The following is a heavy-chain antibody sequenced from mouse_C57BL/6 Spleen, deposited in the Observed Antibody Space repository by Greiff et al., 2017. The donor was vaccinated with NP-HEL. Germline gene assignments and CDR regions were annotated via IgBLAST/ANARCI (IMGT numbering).Heavy chain of an antibody. D-gene: IGHD1-1*01. J-gene: IGHJ2*01. Sequence: EVQLVESGGGLVKPGGSLKLSCAASGFTFSDYGMHWVRQAPEKGLEWVAYISSGSSTIYYADTVKGRFTISRDNAKNTLFLQMTSLRSEDTAMYYCARTLYYYGSSFDYWGQGTTLTVSS. CDR1: GFTFSDYG. CDR3: ARTLYYYGSSFDY. CDR2: ISSGSSTI. V-gene: IGHV5-17*01.